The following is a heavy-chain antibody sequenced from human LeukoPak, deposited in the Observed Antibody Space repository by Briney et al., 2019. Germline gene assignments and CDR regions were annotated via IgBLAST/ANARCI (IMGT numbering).Heavy chain of an antibody. CDR3: ATTYRYCSSTSCYGSLAFDI. CDR2: ISSSGSTI. Sequence: GGSLRLSCAASGFTFSDYYMSWIRQAPGKGLEWVSYISSSGSTIYYADSVKGRFTISRDNAKNSLYLQVNSLRAEDTAVYYCATTYRYCSSTSCYGSLAFDIWGQGTMVTVSS. CDR1: GFTFSDYY. V-gene: IGHV3-11*01. D-gene: IGHD2-2*01. J-gene: IGHJ3*02.